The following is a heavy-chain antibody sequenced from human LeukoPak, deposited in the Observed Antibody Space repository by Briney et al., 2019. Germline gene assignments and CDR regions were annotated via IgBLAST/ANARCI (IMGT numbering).Heavy chain of an antibody. J-gene: IGHJ4*02. CDR3: ATYSGYAPGAFDY. CDR2: IYHSGST. V-gene: IGHV4-4*02. D-gene: IGHD5-12*01. CDR1: GGSISSSNW. Sequence: PSGTLSLTCAVSGGSISSSNWWSWVRQPPGKGLEWIGEIYHSGSTNYNPSLKSRVTISVDKSKNQFSLKLSSVTAADTAVYDCATYSGYAPGAFDYWGQGTLVTVSS.